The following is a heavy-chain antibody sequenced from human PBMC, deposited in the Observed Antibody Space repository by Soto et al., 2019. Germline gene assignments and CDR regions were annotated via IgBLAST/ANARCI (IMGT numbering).Heavy chain of an antibody. CDR2: ISTYNGNT. Sequence: SVKVSCKASGYTFTSSGISWVRQAPGQGPEWMGWISTYNGNTNYAQNLQGRVTMTTDTSTSTAYMELRGLRSDDTAVYYCARTVAGYFDYWGQGTLVTVSS. CDR1: GYTFTSSG. D-gene: IGHD6-19*01. V-gene: IGHV1-18*01. CDR3: ARTVAGYFDY. J-gene: IGHJ4*02.